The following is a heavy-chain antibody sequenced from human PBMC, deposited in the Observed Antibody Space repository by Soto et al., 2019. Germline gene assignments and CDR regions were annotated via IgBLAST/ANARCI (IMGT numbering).Heavy chain of an antibody. CDR3: ARDESVIDN. CDR1: GYTFTSYT. CDR2: ISAYSGNT. D-gene: IGHD3-16*02. Sequence: ASVKVSCKASGYTFTSYTITWVRQAPGQGLEWMGWISAYSGNTKYAQLLQGRVTMTTDTSTNTAFMELKSLTSDDTAVYYCARDESVIDNWGQGTMVTVYS. V-gene: IGHV1-18*04. J-gene: IGHJ4*02.